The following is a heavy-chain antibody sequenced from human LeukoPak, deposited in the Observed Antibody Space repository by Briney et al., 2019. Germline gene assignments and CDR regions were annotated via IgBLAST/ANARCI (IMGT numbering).Heavy chain of an antibody. Sequence: PGGSLRLSCAASGFTFRTSGMNWVRQAPGKGLEWVSYISSSGTTISYAHSVKGRFTITRDNAQNSLTLHMNTLRADDTAVYYCAKEGGTHFDHWGQGTLVTVSS. CDR1: GFTFRTSG. D-gene: IGHD1-26*01. CDR2: ISSSGTTI. V-gene: IGHV3-48*01. J-gene: IGHJ4*02. CDR3: AKEGGTHFDH.